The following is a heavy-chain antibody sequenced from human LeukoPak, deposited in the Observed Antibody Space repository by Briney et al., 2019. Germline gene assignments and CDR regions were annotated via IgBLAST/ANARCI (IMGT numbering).Heavy chain of an antibody. D-gene: IGHD5-24*01. J-gene: IGHJ4*02. CDR3: ARMASNSFGDY. V-gene: IGHV3-7*01. CDR2: INQDGRER. CDR1: GFTFSHYW. Sequence: GGSLRLSCAASGFTFSHYWMSWVRQAPGKGLEWVANINQDGRERYYVDSVKGRFTISRDNAKNSLFLQMNSLRADDTALYYCARMASNSFGDYWGQGTLVTVSS.